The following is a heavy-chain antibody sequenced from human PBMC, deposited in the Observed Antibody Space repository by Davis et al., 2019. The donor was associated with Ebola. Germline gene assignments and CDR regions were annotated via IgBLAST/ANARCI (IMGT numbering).Heavy chain of an antibody. J-gene: IGHJ6*02. Sequence: ASVKVSCKASGYTFTSYDINWVRQATGQGLEWMGWMNPNSGNTGYAQKFQGRVTMTRNTSISTAYMELSSLRSEDTAMYYCARLDGGAVAATREDYYYYGMDVWGQGTTVTVSS. CDR2: MNPNSGNT. CDR3: ARLDGGAVAATREDYYYYGMDV. V-gene: IGHV1-8*01. CDR1: GYTFTSYD. D-gene: IGHD2-15*01.